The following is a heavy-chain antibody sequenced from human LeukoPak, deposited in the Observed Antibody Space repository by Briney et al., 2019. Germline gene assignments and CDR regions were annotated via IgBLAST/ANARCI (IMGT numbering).Heavy chain of an antibody. CDR2: IIPIFGTA. V-gene: IGHV1-69*06. Sequence: SVKVSCKASGGTFSSYAISWVRQAPGQGLEWMGGIIPIFGTANYAQKFQGRVTITADKSTSTAYMELSSLRSEDTAVYYCARGGAVYDFWSGYFLPDAFDIWGQGTMVTVSS. D-gene: IGHD3-3*01. CDR1: GGTFSSYA. J-gene: IGHJ3*02. CDR3: ARGGAVYDFWSGYFLPDAFDI.